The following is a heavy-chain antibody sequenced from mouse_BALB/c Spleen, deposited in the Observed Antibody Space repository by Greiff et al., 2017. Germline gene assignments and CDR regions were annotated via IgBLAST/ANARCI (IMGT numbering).Heavy chain of an antibody. V-gene: IGHV1S126*01. D-gene: IGHD1-1*01. Sequence: QVQLKQSGPQLVRPGASVKISCKASGYSFTSYWMHWVKQRPGQGLEWIGMIDPSDSETRLNQKFKDKATLTVDKSSSTAYMQLSSPTSEDSAVYYCARGLLRDAMDYWGQGTSVTVSS. CDR3: ARGLLRDAMDY. CDR2: IDPSDSET. CDR1: GYSFTSYW. J-gene: IGHJ4*01.